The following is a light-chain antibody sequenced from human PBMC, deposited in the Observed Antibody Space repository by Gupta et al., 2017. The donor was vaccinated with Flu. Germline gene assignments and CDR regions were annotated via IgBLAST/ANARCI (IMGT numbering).Light chain of an antibody. J-gene: IGKJ5*01. CDR3: LHGSNWPYT. CDR1: QSVSSY. Sequence: PATLSLSPGAIAALSCSARQSVSSYLAWYQQKPGQAPRLLIYDVSNRATGFPARFSGSGSGTEFTLTISRLEPEDFAVYYCLHGSNWPYTFGQGTPVDIK. CDR2: DVS. V-gene: IGKV3-11*01.